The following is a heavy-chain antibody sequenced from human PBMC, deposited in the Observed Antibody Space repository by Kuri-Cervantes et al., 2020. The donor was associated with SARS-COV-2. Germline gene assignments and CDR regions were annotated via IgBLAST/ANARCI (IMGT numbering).Heavy chain of an antibody. CDR1: GFTVSSNY. D-gene: IGHD3-16*01. J-gene: IGHJ5*02. Sequence: GESLKISCAASGFTVSSNYMSWVRQAPGKGLEWVSLIYSGGSTYYADSVKGRFTISRDNSKNTLYLQMNSLRAEDTAVHYCARVRGDYVPWGQGTLVTVSS. CDR3: ARVRGDYVP. CDR2: IYSGGST. V-gene: IGHV3-53*01.